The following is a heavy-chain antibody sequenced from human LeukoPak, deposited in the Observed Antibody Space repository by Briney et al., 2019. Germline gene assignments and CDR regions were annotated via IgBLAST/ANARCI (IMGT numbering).Heavy chain of an antibody. J-gene: IGHJ5*02. V-gene: IGHV4-34*01. CDR3: ARRSGWYLGWFDP. CDR1: GGSFSGYY. CDR2: INHSGST. Sequence: SETLSLTCAVYGGSFSGYYWSWIRQPPGKGLEWIGEINHSGSTNYNPSLKSRVTISVDTSKNQFSLKLSSVTAADTAVYYCARRSGWYLGWFDPWGQGTLVTVSS. D-gene: IGHD6-19*01.